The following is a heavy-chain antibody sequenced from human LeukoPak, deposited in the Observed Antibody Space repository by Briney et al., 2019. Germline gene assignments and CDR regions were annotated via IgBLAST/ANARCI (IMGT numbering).Heavy chain of an antibody. CDR1: GGSFSGYY. Sequence: SETLSLTCAVYGGSFSGYYWSWIRQPPGKGLEWIGEINHSGSTNYNPSLKSRVTISVDTSKNQSSLKLSSVTAADTAVYYCASLGATRDYWGQGTLVTVSS. CDR3: ASLGATRDY. D-gene: IGHD1-26*01. J-gene: IGHJ4*02. CDR2: INHSGST. V-gene: IGHV4-34*01.